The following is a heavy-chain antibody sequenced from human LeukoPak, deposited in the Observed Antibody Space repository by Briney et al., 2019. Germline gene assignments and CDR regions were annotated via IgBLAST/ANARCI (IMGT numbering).Heavy chain of an antibody. V-gene: IGHV1-2*02. CDR1: GYTFTGYY. CDR2: INPNSGGT. Sequence: SVKVSCKASGYTFTGYYMHWVRQAPGQGLEWMGWINPNSGGTNYAQKLQGRVTMTTDTSTSTAYMELRSLRSDDTAVYYCARGQRSVRGWYVYWGQGTLVTVSS. J-gene: IGHJ4*02. D-gene: IGHD6-19*01. CDR3: ARGQRSVRGWYVY.